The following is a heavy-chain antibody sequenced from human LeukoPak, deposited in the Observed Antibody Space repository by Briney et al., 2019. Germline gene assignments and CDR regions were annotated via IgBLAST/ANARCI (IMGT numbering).Heavy chain of an antibody. D-gene: IGHD1-26*01. V-gene: IGHV1-69*13. J-gene: IGHJ6*04. CDR1: GYTFTSYG. CDR2: IIPIFGTA. Sequence: RASVKVSCKASGYTFTSYGISWVRQAPGQGLEWMGGIIPIFGTANYAQKFQGRVTITADESTSTAYMELSSLRSEDTAVYYCARDGLGSKGLRGLMDVWGKGTTVTISS. CDR3: ARDGLGSKGLRGLMDV.